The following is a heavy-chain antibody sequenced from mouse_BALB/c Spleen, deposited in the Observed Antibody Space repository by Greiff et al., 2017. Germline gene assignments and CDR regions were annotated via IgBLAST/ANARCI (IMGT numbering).Heavy chain of an antibody. CDR3: NAWGGNYFPFDY. Sequence: EVKLVESGAELVRSGASVKLSCTASGFNIKDYYMPWVKQRPEQGLAWIGWIDPEHGDTEYAPKFQGKATMTADTSTNTVYLQLSSLTSEDTAVYYCNAWGGNYFPFDYWGQGTTLTVSS. CDR1: GFNIKDYY. V-gene: IGHV14-4*02. D-gene: IGHD2-1*01. CDR2: IDPEHGDT. J-gene: IGHJ2*01.